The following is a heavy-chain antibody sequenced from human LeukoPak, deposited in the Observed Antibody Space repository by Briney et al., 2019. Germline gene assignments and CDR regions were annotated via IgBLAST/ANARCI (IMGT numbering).Heavy chain of an antibody. D-gene: IGHD3-22*01. CDR1: GFTFSSYE. V-gene: IGHV3-48*03. CDR3: ARDSPSDTAMVNYDSSGYYPAYFDY. Sequence: GGSLRLSCAASGFTFSSYEMNWVRQAPGKGLEWVSYISSSGSTIYYADVVKGRFTISRDNAKNSLYLQMNSLRAEDTAVYYCARDSPSDTAMVNYDSSGYYPAYFDYWGQGTLVTVSS. J-gene: IGHJ4*02. CDR2: ISSSGSTI.